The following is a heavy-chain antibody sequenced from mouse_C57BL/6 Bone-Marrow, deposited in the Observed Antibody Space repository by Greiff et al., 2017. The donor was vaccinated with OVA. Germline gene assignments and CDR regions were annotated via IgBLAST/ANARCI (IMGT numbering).Heavy chain of an antibody. V-gene: IGHV5-4*01. J-gene: IGHJ2*01. D-gene: IGHD3-1*01. CDR1: GFTFSSYA. CDR3: ARDGATDY. Sequence: EVKVVESGGGLVKPGGSLKLSCAASGFTFSSYAMSWVRQTPEKRLEWVATISDGGSYTYYPDNVKGRFTISRDNAKNNLYLQMSHLKSEDTAMYYCARDGATDYWGQGTTLTVSS. CDR2: ISDGGSYT.